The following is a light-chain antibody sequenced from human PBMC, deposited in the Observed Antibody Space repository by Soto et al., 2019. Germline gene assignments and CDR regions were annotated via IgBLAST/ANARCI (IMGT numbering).Light chain of an antibody. CDR2: SNH. V-gene: IGLV1-44*01. CDR1: SSNIGGNT. CDR3: AVWDDSLKGYV. J-gene: IGLJ1*01. Sequence: QSALTQPPSASGTPGQRVTISCSGSSSNIGGNTVNWYQQLPGTAPKLLIYSNHRRPSGVPGRFSGSQSGTSVSLAISDLQSEDEADYYCAVWDDSLKGYVFGTGTKVTVL.